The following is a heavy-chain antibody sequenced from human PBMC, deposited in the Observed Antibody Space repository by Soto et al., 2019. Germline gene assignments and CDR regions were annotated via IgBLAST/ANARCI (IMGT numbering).Heavy chain of an antibody. CDR1: GGSISSGGYY. D-gene: IGHD4-17*01. CDR2: IYYSGST. J-gene: IGHJ4*02. Sequence: SETLSLTCPVSGGSISSGGYYWSWIRQHPGKGLEWIGYIYYSGSTYYNPSLKSRVTISVDTSKNQFSLKLSSVTAADTAVYYCARSSQSTVTTFGYWGQGTLVTVSS. V-gene: IGHV4-31*03. CDR3: ARSSQSTVTTFGY.